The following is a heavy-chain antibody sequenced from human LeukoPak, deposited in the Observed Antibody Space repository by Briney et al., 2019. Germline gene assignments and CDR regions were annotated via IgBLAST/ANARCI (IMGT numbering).Heavy chain of an antibody. CDR3: ARHGNIVVLPATSKAFDI. J-gene: IGHJ3*02. CDR2: IYYSGDA. V-gene: IGHV4-39*01. D-gene: IGHD2-2*01. CDR1: GFTFSDYY. Sequence: GSLRLSCAASGFTFSDYYMSWIRQPPGKGLEWIGSIYYSGDAYYNPSLKSRVTTSVDTSKSQFSLRLSSVTAADTAVYYCARHGNIVVLPATSKAFDIWGQGTMVTVSS.